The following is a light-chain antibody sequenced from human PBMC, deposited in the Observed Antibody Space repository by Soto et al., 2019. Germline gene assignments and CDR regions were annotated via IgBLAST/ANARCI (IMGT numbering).Light chain of an antibody. V-gene: IGLV4-69*01. CDR1: SGHSSYA. CDR2: VNSDGSH. Sequence: QPVLTQSPSASASLGDSVKLTCTLSSGHSSYAIAWHQQQPEKGPRYLMKVNSDGSHSKGDGIPDRFSGSSSGAERYFTISCLHSEDEADYYCQTSGTGYVLFGGGTKLTVL. J-gene: IGLJ2*01. CDR3: QTSGTGYVL.